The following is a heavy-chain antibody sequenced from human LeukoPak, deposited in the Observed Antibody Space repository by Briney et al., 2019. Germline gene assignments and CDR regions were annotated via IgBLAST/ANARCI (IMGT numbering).Heavy chain of an antibody. CDR2: IYTSGST. Sequence: TLSLTCTVSGGSISSGSYYWSWIRQPAGKGLEWIGRIYTSGSTNYNPSLKSRVTISVDTSKNQFSLKLSSVTAADTAVYYCARDSSRKASDIWGQGTMVTVSS. CDR1: GGSISSGSYY. D-gene: IGHD2-2*01. CDR3: ARDSSRKASDI. J-gene: IGHJ3*02. V-gene: IGHV4-61*02.